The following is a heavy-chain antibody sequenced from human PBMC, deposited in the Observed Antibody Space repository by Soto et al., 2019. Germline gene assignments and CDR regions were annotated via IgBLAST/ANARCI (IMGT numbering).Heavy chain of an antibody. Sequence: QVQLVQSGAEVKKPGASVKVSCKASGYTFTSYAMHWVRQAPGQRLEWMGWINAGNGNTKYSQKFQGRVTITRDTSASTAYMELSSLRSEDTAVYYCARGPYSSSWYGIENWFDPWGQGTLVTVSS. V-gene: IGHV1-3*01. CDR1: GYTFTSYA. CDR2: INAGNGNT. D-gene: IGHD6-13*01. CDR3: ARGPYSSSWYGIENWFDP. J-gene: IGHJ5*02.